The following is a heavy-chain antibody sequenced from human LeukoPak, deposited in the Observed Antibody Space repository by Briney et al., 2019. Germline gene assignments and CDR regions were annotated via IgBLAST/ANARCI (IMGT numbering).Heavy chain of an antibody. Sequence: ASVKVSCKASGYTVTRYDINWVRQATGQGLEWMGWLNPNSGNTGYAQKFQGRVTMTRNTSISTAYMELSSLRSGDTAVYYCARRYCSGGSCFRRKHYFDYWGQGTLVTVSS. D-gene: IGHD2-15*01. CDR3: ARRYCSGGSCFRRKHYFDY. V-gene: IGHV1-8*01. CDR2: LNPNSGNT. CDR1: GYTVTRYD. J-gene: IGHJ4*02.